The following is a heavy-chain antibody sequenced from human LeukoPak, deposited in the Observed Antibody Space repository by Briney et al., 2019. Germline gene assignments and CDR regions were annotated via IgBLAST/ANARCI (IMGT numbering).Heavy chain of an antibody. CDR2: VKSKADGETT. D-gene: IGHD2-21*02. J-gene: IGHJ4*02. Sequence: GGSLRLSCAASGFAFTSAWMSWVRQAPGKGLEWVGRVKSKADGETTDYAAPVKDRLIISRDDSKNMQYLQMNSLKTEDTAIYSCTADWPGDSYPIDYWGPGILVPVSS. V-gene: IGHV3-15*01. CDR3: TADWPGDSYPIDY. CDR1: GFAFTSAW.